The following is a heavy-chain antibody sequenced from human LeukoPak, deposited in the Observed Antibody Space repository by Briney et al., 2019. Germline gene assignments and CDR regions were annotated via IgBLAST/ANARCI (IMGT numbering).Heavy chain of an antibody. Sequence: SVKVSCKASGGTFSSYTISWVRQAPGQGLEWMGRIIPILGIANYAQKFQGRVTITADKSTSTAYMELSSLRSEDTAVYYCARDLYCSSTSCSPFDYWGQGTLVTVSS. J-gene: IGHJ4*02. CDR3: ARDLYCSSTSCSPFDY. V-gene: IGHV1-69*04. CDR1: GGTFSSYT. D-gene: IGHD2-2*01. CDR2: IIPILGIA.